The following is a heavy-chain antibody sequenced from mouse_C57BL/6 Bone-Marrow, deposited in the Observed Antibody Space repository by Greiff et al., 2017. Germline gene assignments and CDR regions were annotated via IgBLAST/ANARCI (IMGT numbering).Heavy chain of an antibody. CDR3: ARREAYYSDTYYYAMDY. Sequence: QVQLQQSGAELARPGASVKLSCKASGYTFTSYGISWVKQRTGQGLEWIGEIYPRSGNTYYNEKFKGKATLTADKSSSTAYMELRSLTSEDSAVYFCARREAYYSDTYYYAMDYWGQGTSVTVSS. V-gene: IGHV1-81*01. D-gene: IGHD2-12*01. CDR1: GYTFTSYG. CDR2: IYPRSGNT. J-gene: IGHJ4*01.